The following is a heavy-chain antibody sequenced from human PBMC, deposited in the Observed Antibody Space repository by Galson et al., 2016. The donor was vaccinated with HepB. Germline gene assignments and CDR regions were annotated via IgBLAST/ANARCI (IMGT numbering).Heavy chain of an antibody. J-gene: IGHJ4*02. Sequence: QSGAEVKKPGESLKISCETSGYTFSFFWIGWVRQMPGKGLEWMGIVYPGDSETRYVPSFQGQVTISADRSINTAYLQWSSLKASDSAMYYCVRHSGSGWLAYWGQGTLVTVSS. CDR2: VYPGDSET. CDR3: VRHSGSGWLAY. V-gene: IGHV5-51*01. CDR1: GYTFSFFW. D-gene: IGHD6-19*01.